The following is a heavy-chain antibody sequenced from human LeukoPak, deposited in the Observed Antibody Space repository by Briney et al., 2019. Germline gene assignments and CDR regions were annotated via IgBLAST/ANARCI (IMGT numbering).Heavy chain of an antibody. D-gene: IGHD3-10*01. CDR2: IWYDGSNK. Sequence: GGSLRLSCAASGFTFSSYGMHWVRQAPGKGLEWVAVIWYDGSNKYYADSVKGRFTISRDNSKNTLYVQMNSLRAEDTAVYYCAKGHYYGSGSLDYWGQGTLVTVSS. CDR3: AKGHYYGSGSLDY. V-gene: IGHV3-33*06. CDR1: GFTFSSYG. J-gene: IGHJ4*02.